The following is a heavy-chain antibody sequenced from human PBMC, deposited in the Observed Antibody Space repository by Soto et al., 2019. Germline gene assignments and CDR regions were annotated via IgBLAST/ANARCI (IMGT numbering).Heavy chain of an antibody. J-gene: IGHJ5*02. CDR2: IWYDGSQE. CDR3: AKAGISEAGQGGGFYP. V-gene: IGHV3-33*03. D-gene: IGHD1-1*01. CDR1: GFSFSRYG. Sequence: QVQLVESGGGVVQPGRSLRLSCAASGFSFSRYGIHWVRQAPGPGLEWVGVIWYDGSQEYYGESVKGRVTISRDNSKNTVYLQISDLRVAAKAVYYCAKAGISEAGQGGGFYPWGEGSLVTVSS.